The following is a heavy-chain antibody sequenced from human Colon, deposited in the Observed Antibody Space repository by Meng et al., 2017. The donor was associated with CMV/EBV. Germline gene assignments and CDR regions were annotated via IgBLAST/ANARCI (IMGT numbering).Heavy chain of an antibody. CDR1: GGSLSGYY. Sequence: QGQLQQGGAGLLRTSETLALACGVSGGSLSGYYWTWIRQPPGKGLEWIGEINQSGSTNYNPSLKSRVTVSVDTSKNQFSLRVTSVTAADSALYYCAREAGPFFGVIVYDSWGQGTLVTVSS. CDR3: AREAGPFFGVIVYDS. D-gene: IGHD3-3*01. J-gene: IGHJ4*02. V-gene: IGHV4-34*01. CDR2: INQSGST.